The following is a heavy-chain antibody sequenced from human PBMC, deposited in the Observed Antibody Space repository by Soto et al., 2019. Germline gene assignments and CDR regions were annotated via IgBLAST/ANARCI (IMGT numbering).Heavy chain of an antibody. CDR2: IYYSGST. D-gene: IGHD4-17*01. CDR1: GGSISSSTYY. J-gene: IGHJ4*02. CDR3: ARAMTTVTTIDY. V-gene: IGHV4-39*07. Sequence: SETLSLTCTVSGGSISSSTYYWGWIRQPPGKGLEWIGSIYYSGSTYYNPSLKSRVTISVDRSKNQFSLKLSSVTAADTAVYYCARAMTTVTTIDYWGQGTLVTVSS.